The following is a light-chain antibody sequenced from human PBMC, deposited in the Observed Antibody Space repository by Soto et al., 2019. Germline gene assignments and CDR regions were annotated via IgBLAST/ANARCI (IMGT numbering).Light chain of an antibody. CDR3: NSFTSSSIVI. Sequence: QSVLTQPASVSGSPGQSITITCTGTSSDVGAYNYVSWFQQHPGKAPKLLIYGVSNRPSGVSNRFSASKSGNTASLTISGLQAEDDADYFCNSFTSSSIVIFGGGTKVTVL. J-gene: IGLJ2*01. CDR2: GVS. V-gene: IGLV2-14*01. CDR1: SSDVGAYNY.